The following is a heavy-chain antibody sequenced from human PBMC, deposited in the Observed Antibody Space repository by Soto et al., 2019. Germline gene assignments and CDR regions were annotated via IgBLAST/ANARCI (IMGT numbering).Heavy chain of an antibody. J-gene: IGHJ4*02. CDR3: ARDAFFSSDY. CDR1: GFTFSTYA. CDR2: IRPGSSSM. D-gene: IGHD3-16*01. Sequence: PGGSLRLSCAASGFTFSTYAMNWVRQAPGKGLEWVSNIRPGSSSMSYAESVKGRFTISRDNAKNSLYLQMNSLRDDDTAVYYCARDAFFSSDYWGQGAPVTVSS. V-gene: IGHV3-48*02.